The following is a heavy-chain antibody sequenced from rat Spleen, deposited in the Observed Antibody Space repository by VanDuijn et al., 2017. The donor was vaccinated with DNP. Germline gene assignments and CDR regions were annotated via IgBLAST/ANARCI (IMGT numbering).Heavy chain of an antibody. CDR3: ARSGFDY. Sequence: QVQLKESGPVLVQASETLSLTCTVSGFSLTNFGIIWVRQSPGKGLEWMGIIWGHGNTDYNSALRSRLSINRDTSKSQVFLKMNNLQTEDTAMYFCARSGFDYWGQGVMVTVSS. CDR1: GFSLTNFG. D-gene: IGHD1-4*01. J-gene: IGHJ2*01. V-gene: IGHV2S75*01. CDR2: IWGHGNT.